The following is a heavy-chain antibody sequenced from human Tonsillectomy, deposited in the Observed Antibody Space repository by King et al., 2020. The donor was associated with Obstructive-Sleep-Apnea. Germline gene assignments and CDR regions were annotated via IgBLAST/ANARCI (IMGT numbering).Heavy chain of an antibody. D-gene: IGHD5-24*01. CDR1: GYSISSGYY. CDR2: IYHSGST. CDR3: ASVGGWLQYLDY. V-gene: IGHV4-38-2*02. J-gene: IGHJ4*02. Sequence: LQLQESGPGLVKPSETLSLTCTVSGYSISSGYYWGWIRQPPGKGLEWIGSIYHSGSTYYNPSLKSRVTISVDTSKNQFSLKLSSVTAADTAVYYCASVGGWLQYLDYWGQGTLVTVSS.